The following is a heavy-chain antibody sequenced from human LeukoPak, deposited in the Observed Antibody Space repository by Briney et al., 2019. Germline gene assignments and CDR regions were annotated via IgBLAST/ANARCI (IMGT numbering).Heavy chain of an antibody. Sequence: GGSLRLSCAASGFTFSSYAMSWVRQAPGKGLEWVSGISGSGGSTYYADSVKGRFTISRDNSKNTLSLQMNSLRAEDTAVYYCARQSVAGTSYYYGMDVWGQGTTVTVSS. J-gene: IGHJ6*02. CDR2: ISGSGGST. CDR1: GFTFSSYA. D-gene: IGHD6-19*01. V-gene: IGHV3-23*01. CDR3: ARQSVAGTSYYYGMDV.